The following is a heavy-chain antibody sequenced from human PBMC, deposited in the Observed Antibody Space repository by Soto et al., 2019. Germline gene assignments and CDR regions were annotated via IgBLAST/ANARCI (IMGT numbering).Heavy chain of an antibody. CDR2: IIPILGIA. V-gene: IGHV1-69*02. Sequence: QVQLVQSGAEVKKPGSSVKVSCKASGGTFSSYTISWVRQAPGQGLEWMGRIIPILGIANYAKKVQGKVTITADKSTSTAHMELSSLRSEDTAVYYCARDWNWFDPWGQGTLVTVSS. D-gene: IGHD3-9*01. J-gene: IGHJ5*02. CDR1: GGTFSSYT. CDR3: ARDWNWFDP.